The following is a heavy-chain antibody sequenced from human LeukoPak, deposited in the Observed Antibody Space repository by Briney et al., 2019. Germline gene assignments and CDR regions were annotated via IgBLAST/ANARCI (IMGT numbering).Heavy chain of an antibody. J-gene: IGHJ4*02. CDR3: VRDYPSGSGIVRFDY. Sequence: GASVKVSCKASGYTFTDFAIHWVRQAPGQRLEWMGWINAANGNTKSSQRFHDRVTITRDTSASTAYLQLTRLKSEDTAVYYCVRDYPSGSGIVRFDYWGQGTLVTVSS. CDR2: INAANGNT. CDR1: GYTFTDFA. V-gene: IGHV1-3*01. D-gene: IGHD3-10*01.